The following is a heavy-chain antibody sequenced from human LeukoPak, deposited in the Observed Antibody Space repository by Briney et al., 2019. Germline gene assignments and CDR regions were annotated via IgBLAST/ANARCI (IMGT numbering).Heavy chain of an antibody. CDR2: IYYSGST. CDR3: ARSSTKPGYSYGPYYFDY. CDR1: RGSISSYY. Sequence: PSETLSLTCTVSRGSISSYYWSWIRQPPGKGLEWIGYIYYSGSTNYNPSLKSRVTISVDTSKNQFSLKLSSVTAADTAVYYCARSSTKPGYSYGPYYFDYWGQGTLVTVSS. J-gene: IGHJ4*02. V-gene: IGHV4-59*01. D-gene: IGHD5-18*01.